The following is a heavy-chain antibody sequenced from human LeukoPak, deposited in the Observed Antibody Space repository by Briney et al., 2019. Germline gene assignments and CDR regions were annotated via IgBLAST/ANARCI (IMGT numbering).Heavy chain of an antibody. CDR2: IKQDGSEK. CDR3: ARMIRRGYSYGLPYYFDY. Sequence: PGGSLRLSCAASGFTFSSYWMSWVRQAPGKGPEWVANIKQDGSEKYYVDSVKGRFTISRDNAKNSLYLQMNSLRAEDTAVYYCARMIRRGYSYGLPYYFDYWGQGTLVTVSS. V-gene: IGHV3-7*03. CDR1: GFTFSSYW. D-gene: IGHD5-18*01. J-gene: IGHJ4*02.